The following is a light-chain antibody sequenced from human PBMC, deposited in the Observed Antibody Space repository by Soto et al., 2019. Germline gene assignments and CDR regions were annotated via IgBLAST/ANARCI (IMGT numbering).Light chain of an antibody. Sequence: QSVLTQPASVSGSPGQSITISCGGTNSDIGGYNFVSWYQQHPGKAPKVLIYDVTNRPSGVSNRFSGSKSGNTASLTISGLQPEDEADYYCSSYTRYSTVVFGGGTKLTVL. CDR3: SSYTRYSTVV. CDR2: DVT. CDR1: NSDIGGYNF. V-gene: IGLV2-14*01. J-gene: IGLJ2*01.